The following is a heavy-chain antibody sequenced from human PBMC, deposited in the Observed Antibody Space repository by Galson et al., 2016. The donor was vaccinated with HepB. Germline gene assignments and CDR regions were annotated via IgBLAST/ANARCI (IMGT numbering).Heavy chain of an antibody. Sequence: FLRLSCAASGLSFIDYYMSWIRQAPGKGLEWVSYISRSGDVIYYADSVKGRFTISRDNAKNSLYLQMSSLRAEDTALYYCARSRAIRSGYVGAFDSWGQGALVTVSS. J-gene: IGHJ4*02. D-gene: IGHD3-3*01. CDR1: GLSFIDYY. V-gene: IGHV3-11*01. CDR2: ISRSGDVI. CDR3: ARSRAIRSGYVGAFDS.